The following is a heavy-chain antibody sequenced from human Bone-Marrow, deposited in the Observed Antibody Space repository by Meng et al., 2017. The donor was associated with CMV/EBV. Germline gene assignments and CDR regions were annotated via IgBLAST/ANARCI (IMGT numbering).Heavy chain of an antibody. D-gene: IGHD4-23*01. J-gene: IGHJ4*02. CDR2: IYWNDDK. Sequence: QITLKESCPTLVTPTQTLTLTCTFSGFSLSTSGVGVGWIRQPPGKALEWLALIYWNDDKRYSPSLKSRLTITKDTSKNQVVLTMTNMDPVDTATYYCAHRRKTVGYFDYWGQGTLVTVSS. CDR3: AHRRKTVGYFDY. V-gene: IGHV2-5*01. CDR1: GFSLSTSGVG.